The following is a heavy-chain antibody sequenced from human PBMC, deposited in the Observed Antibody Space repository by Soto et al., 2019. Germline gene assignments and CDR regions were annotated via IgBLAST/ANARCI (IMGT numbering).Heavy chain of an antibody. CDR1: GCSISSYY. CDR3: ARHVPLEQSTADVLLWFGEWNDAFDI. D-gene: IGHD3-10*01. J-gene: IGHJ3*02. CDR2: IYYSGST. Sequence: SATLSLTCTVSGCSISSYYWSWIRQPPGKGLEWIGYIYYSGSTNYNPSLKSRVTISVDTSKNQFSLKLSSVTAADTAVYYCARHVPLEQSTADVLLWFGEWNDAFDIWGQGTMVT. V-gene: IGHV4-59*08.